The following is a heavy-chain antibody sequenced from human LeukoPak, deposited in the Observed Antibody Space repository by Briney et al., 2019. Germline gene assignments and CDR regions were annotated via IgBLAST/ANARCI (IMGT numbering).Heavy chain of an antibody. Sequence: GGSLRLSCAASGFTFSSYEMNWVRQAPGKGLEWVSYISSRGSTIYYADSVKGRFTISRDNAKNSLYLQMNSLRAEDTAVYYCARKIAVAGKHYFDYWGQGTLVTVSS. CDR3: ARKIAVAGKHYFDY. CDR1: GFTFSSYE. V-gene: IGHV3-48*03. D-gene: IGHD6-19*01. J-gene: IGHJ4*02. CDR2: ISSRGSTI.